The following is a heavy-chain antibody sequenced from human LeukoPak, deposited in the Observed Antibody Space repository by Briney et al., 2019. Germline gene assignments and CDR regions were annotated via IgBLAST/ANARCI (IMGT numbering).Heavy chain of an antibody. D-gene: IGHD5-12*01. CDR1: GFTSTDYA. CDR3: AKGAYDYIEIGYFDS. CDR2: LIGSSGST. Sequence: PGGSLRLSCAASGFTSTDYAMNWVRQAQGKGLEWVSVLIGSSGSTDYADSVKGRFTISRDNSKNTLFLQMNSLRAEDTAIYYCAKGAYDYIEIGYFDSWGQGTLVTVSS. J-gene: IGHJ4*02. V-gene: IGHV3-23*01.